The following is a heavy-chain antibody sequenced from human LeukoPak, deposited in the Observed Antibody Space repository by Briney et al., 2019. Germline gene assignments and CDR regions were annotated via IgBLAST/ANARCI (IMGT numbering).Heavy chain of an antibody. Sequence: SETLSLTCTVSGGSISSSSYYWGWIRQPPGKGLEWIGSIYHSGSTNYNPSLKSRVTISVDKSKNQFSLKLSSVTAADTAVYYCARDSPLGGSYYFDYWGQGTLVTVSS. CDR3: ARDSPLGGSYYFDY. CDR2: IYHSGST. J-gene: IGHJ4*02. V-gene: IGHV4-39*07. D-gene: IGHD4-23*01. CDR1: GGSISSSSYY.